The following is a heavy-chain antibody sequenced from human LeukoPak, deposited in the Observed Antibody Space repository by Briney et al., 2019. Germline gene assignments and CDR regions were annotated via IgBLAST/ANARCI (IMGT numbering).Heavy chain of an antibody. V-gene: IGHV3-30*18. D-gene: IGHD6-19*01. CDR2: ISYDGSNK. Sequence: PGRSLRLSCAASGFTFSSYGMHWVRQAPGKGLEWVAVISYDGSNKYYADSVKGRFTISRDNSKNTQYLQMNSLRAEDTAVYYCAKDRVAGRGDYWGQGTLVTVSS. J-gene: IGHJ4*02. CDR1: GFTFSSYG. CDR3: AKDRVAGRGDY.